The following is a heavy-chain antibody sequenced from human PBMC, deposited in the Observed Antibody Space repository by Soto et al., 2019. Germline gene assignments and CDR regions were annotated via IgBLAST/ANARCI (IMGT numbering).Heavy chain of an antibody. J-gene: IGHJ6*02. CDR2: IKSKTDGGTT. CDR1: GFTFSNAW. D-gene: IGHD3-10*01. CDR3: TTVIFAGVDYYYYYGMDV. V-gene: IGHV3-15*07. Sequence: GGSLRLSCAASGFTFSNAWMNWVRQAPGKGLEWVGRIKSKTDGGTTDYAAPVKGRFTISRDDSKNTLYLQMNSLKTEDTAVYYCTTVIFAGVDYYYYYGMDVWGQGTTVTVSS.